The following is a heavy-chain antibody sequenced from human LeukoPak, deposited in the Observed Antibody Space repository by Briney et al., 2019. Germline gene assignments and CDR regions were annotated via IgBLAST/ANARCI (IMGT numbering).Heavy chain of an antibody. J-gene: IGHJ6*02. Sequence: GGPLRPSCAASGFTVRSNYMSWGPQAPGKGLEWGAVIYSGGTTYYADSVKGRFTISRDNSKNSLYLQMNSLRAEDTAVYYWERYQTTMIDYYCMDVWGQGTTVTVSS. V-gene: IGHV3-66*01. D-gene: IGHD3-22*01. CDR1: GFTVRSNY. CDR2: IYSGGTT. CDR3: ERYQTTMIDYYCMDV.